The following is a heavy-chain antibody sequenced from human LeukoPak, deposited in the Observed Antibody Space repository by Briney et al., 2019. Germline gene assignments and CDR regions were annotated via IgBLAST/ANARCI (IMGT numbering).Heavy chain of an antibody. Sequence: SETLSLTCTVSGGSISSYYWSWLRQPPGKGLEWIGYIYTSGSTNYNPSLKSRVTISVDTSKNQFSLKLSSVTAADTAVYYCARTANVQQLVLGWFDPWGQGTLVTVSS. J-gene: IGHJ5*02. V-gene: IGHV4-4*09. CDR1: GGSISSYY. D-gene: IGHD6-13*01. CDR3: ARTANVQQLVLGWFDP. CDR2: IYTSGST.